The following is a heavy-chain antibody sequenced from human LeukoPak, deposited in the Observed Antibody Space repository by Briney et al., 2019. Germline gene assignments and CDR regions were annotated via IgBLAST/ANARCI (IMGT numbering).Heavy chain of an antibody. Sequence: GGSLRLSCAASEFAFSTYNMNWVRQAPGKGLEWVSYISTGSSTTYYADSVKGRFTISRDNVENSLYLQMNSLRDEDTAVYYCARVAAGYSVNYFDYWGQGTLATVSS. V-gene: IGHV3-48*02. CDR3: ARVAAGYSVNYFDY. CDR1: EFAFSTYN. CDR2: ISTGSSTT. D-gene: IGHD4-23*01. J-gene: IGHJ4*02.